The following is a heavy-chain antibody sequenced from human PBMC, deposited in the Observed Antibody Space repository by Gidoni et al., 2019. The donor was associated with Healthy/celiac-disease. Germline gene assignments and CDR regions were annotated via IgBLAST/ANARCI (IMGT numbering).Heavy chain of an antibody. Sequence: QVQLQESGPGLVKPSETLSLTCTVSGGSISSYYWSWIRQPPGKGLEWIGYIYYSGSTNYNPSLKSRVTISVDTSKNQFSLKLSSVTAADTAVYYCARDIRGYSYGLFDYWGQGTLVTVSS. D-gene: IGHD5-18*01. V-gene: IGHV4-59*01. CDR2: IYYSGST. J-gene: IGHJ4*02. CDR1: GGSISSYY. CDR3: ARDIRGYSYGLFDY.